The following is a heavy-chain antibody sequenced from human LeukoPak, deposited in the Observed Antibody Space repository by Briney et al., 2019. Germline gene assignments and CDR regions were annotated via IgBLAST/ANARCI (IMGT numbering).Heavy chain of an antibody. V-gene: IGHV3-74*03. Sequence: GGSLRLSCAASGFIFSSFWMHWVRQAPGKGLVWVSRINTDGSSTTYADSVKGRFTISRDNSKNTLYLQMNSLRAEDTAVYYCAKDTRTISCLEYWGQGTLVTVSS. J-gene: IGHJ4*02. CDR1: GFIFSSFW. D-gene: IGHD3-3*01. CDR3: AKDTRTISCLEY. CDR2: INTDGSST.